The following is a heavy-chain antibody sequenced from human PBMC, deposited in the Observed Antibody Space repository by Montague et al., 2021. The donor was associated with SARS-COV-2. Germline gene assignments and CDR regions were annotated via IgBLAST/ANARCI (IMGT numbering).Heavy chain of an antibody. Sequence: SETLSLTCSVSGGSIGSYYWSWLRQPPGKGLEWIGHIHYRGSNTYSPPFKSRVTISIDTPKYQFSLKLSSVTAADTAVYYCARSLDPSGTYYLPYWGQGTLVTVSS. CDR2: IHYRGSN. CDR3: ARSLDPSGTYYLPY. CDR1: GGSIGSYY. V-gene: IGHV4-59*01. J-gene: IGHJ4*02. D-gene: IGHD3-10*01.